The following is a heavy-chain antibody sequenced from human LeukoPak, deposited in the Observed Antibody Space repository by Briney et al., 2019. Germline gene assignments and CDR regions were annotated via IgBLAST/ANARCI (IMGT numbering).Heavy chain of an antibody. J-gene: IGHJ6*02. V-gene: IGHV3-23*01. CDR2: ISGSGGST. D-gene: IGHD2-8*01. CDR1: GFTFSSYA. Sequence: RTGGSLRLSCVASGFTFSSYAMSWVRQAPGKGLEWVSAISGSGGSTYYANSVKGRFTISRDNSKNTLYLQMNSLRAEDTAVYYCAKALIGCTNGVCYSYYYYYGMDVWGQGTTVTVSS. CDR3: AKALIGCTNGVCYSYYYYYGMDV.